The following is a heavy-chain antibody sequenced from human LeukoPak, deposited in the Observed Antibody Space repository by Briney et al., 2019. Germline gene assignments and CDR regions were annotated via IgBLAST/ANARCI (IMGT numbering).Heavy chain of an antibody. CDR2: ISGSGGST. CDR1: GFTFSSYA. CDR3: AKMVRSYGDYDPIDY. J-gene: IGHJ4*02. V-gene: IGHV3-23*01. Sequence: GGSLRLSCAASGFTFSSYAMSWVRQAPGKGLKWVSAISGSGGSTYYADSVKGRFTISRDNSKNTLYLQMNSLRAEDTAVYYCAKMVRSYGDYDPIDYWGQGTLVTVSS. D-gene: IGHD4-17*01.